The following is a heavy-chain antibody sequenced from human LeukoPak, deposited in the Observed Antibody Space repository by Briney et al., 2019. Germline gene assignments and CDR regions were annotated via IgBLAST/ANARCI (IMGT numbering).Heavy chain of an antibody. Sequence: PGGSLRLSCAASGFTFSSYWMHWVRQAPGKGLMWVSRIDDDGTSTSYVDSVKGRFTISRDNAKNTLYLQMDSLRAEDTAVYYCAGGHPGYHTSGYYNYWGQGTLVTVSS. CDR3: AGGHPGYHTSGYYNY. CDR2: IDDDGTST. CDR1: GFTFSSYW. J-gene: IGHJ4*02. D-gene: IGHD3-22*01. V-gene: IGHV3-74*01.